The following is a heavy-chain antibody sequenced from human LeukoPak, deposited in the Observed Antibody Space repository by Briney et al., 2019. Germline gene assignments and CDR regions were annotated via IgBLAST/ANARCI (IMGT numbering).Heavy chain of an antibody. J-gene: IGHJ4*02. Sequence: SSETLSLTCTVSGGSISSYYWNWIRQPPGKGLEWIGYIYYSGSTNYSPSLKSRVTISVDTSKNHFSLKLTSVTAADTAVYYCARLGVASRGYSFGPDYWGQGTLVTVSS. V-gene: IGHV4-59*08. D-gene: IGHD5-18*01. CDR3: ARLGVASRGYSFGPDY. CDR2: IYYSGST. CDR1: GGSISSYY.